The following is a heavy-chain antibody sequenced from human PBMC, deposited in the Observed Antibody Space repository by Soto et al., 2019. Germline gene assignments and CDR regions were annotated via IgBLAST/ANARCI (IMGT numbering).Heavy chain of an antibody. Sequence: GGSLRLSCAASGFTFSSYAMSWVRQAPGKGLEWVSAISGSGGSTYYADTVKGRFTISRDNSKNTLYLQLNSLRAEETALYYCATDLPSRQWLVKGGFDPWGQGTLVTVSS. CDR1: GFTFSSYA. J-gene: IGHJ5*02. CDR3: ATDLPSRQWLVKGGFDP. V-gene: IGHV3-23*01. CDR2: ISGSGGST. D-gene: IGHD6-19*01.